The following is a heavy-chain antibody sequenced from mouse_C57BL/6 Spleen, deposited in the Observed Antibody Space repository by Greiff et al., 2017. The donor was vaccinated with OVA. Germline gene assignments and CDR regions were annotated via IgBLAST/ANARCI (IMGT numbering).Heavy chain of an antibody. V-gene: IGHV2-9*01. Sequence: VKLVESGPGLVAPSQSLSITCTVSGFSLTSYGVHWVRQPPGKGLEWLGVIRGGGSTNYNSAVMSSLIISTDNSKSQVFLKMNSLQTDDTAMYYCAKRGGSSYGFAYWGQGTLVTVSA. J-gene: IGHJ3*01. CDR1: GFSLTSYG. D-gene: IGHD1-1*01. CDR2: IRGGGST. CDR3: AKRGGSSYGFAY.